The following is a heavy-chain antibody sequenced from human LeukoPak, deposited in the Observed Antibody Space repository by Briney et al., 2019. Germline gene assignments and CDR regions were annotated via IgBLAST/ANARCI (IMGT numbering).Heavy chain of an antibody. CDR1: GYTFTGYY. D-gene: IGHD3-3*01. Sequence: ASVKVSCKASGYTFTGYYMHWVRQAPGQGLEWMGWINPNSGGTNYAQKLQGRVTMTRDTSISTAYMELSRLRSDDTAVYYCARVKVIIFGVVTPFDYWGQGTLVTVSS. CDR2: INPNSGGT. V-gene: IGHV1-2*02. CDR3: ARVKVIIFGVVTPFDY. J-gene: IGHJ4*02.